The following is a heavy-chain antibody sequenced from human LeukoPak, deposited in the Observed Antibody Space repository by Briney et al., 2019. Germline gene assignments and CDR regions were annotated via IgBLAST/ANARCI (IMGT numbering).Heavy chain of an antibody. CDR1: GGSFSGYY. CDR2: INHKGAT. Sequence: SETLSLTCAVYGGSFSGYYWTWVRQPPGKGLEWIGEINHKGATNYNPSLKSRITISLDTSKNQFSLKLSSVTAADTAVYYCARGPHFYGSGSYEYSYYYYYYGMDVWGKGTAVTVSS. CDR3: ARGPHFYGSGSYEYSYYYYYYGMDV. D-gene: IGHD3-10*01. J-gene: IGHJ6*04. V-gene: IGHV4-34*01.